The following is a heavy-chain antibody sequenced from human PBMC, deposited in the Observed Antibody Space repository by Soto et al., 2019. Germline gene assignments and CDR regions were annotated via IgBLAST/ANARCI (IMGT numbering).Heavy chain of an antibody. Sequence: SETLSFTCTVSGGSISSGGYYWSWIRQHPGKGLEWIGYIYYSGSTYYNPSLKSRVTISVDTSKNQFSLKLSSVTAADTAVYYCARVPRYDFWSGPLDYYGMDVWGQGTTVTVSS. D-gene: IGHD3-3*01. J-gene: IGHJ6*02. CDR1: GGSISSGGYY. CDR3: ARVPRYDFWSGPLDYYGMDV. V-gene: IGHV4-31*03. CDR2: IYYSGST.